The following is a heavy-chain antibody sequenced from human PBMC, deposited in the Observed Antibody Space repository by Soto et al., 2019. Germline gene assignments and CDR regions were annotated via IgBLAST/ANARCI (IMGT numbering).Heavy chain of an antibody. V-gene: IGHV1-2*04. CDR1: GYTLSVDL. CDR3: ARDGRNYYGSGSYYINYYYYGMDV. J-gene: IGHJ6*01. Sequence: SLNLYRKSFGYTLSVDLMHRVRHAHGQGLEWMGWINPNSGGTNYAQKFQGWVTMTRDTSISTAYMELSRLRSDDTAVYYCARDGRNYYGSGSYYINYYYYGMDVWGQGTTVTVSS. CDR2: INPNSGGT. D-gene: IGHD3-10*01.